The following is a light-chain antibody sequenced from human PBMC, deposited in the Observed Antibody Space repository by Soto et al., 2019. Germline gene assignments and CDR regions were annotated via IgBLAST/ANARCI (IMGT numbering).Light chain of an antibody. Sequence: DIQMTQSPPTLAASVGDTVTMTCRSSSKWLAWYQKKPGKAPKLLIYDVSNLERGVPPRFSGSTSGAESTLTITGLQPDDLGTYYCQHTTDFTFXQGTKVDIK. V-gene: IGKV1-5*01. J-gene: IGKJ2*01. CDR3: QHTTDFT. CDR2: DVS. CDR1: SSKW.